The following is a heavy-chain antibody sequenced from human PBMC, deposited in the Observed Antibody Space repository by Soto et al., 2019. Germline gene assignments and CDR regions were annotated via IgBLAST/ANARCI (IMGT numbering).Heavy chain of an antibody. CDR1: GYTFTSNS. CDR3: ARVWEIYYNSGHYYYGMDV. D-gene: IGHD3-10*01. CDR2: INVYNGNT. V-gene: IGHV1-18*04. Sequence: ASVKVSCKASGYTFTSNSIGWVRQAPGQGLEWMGWINVYNGNTKYAQQLQGRVTLTTDTSTSTAYMDLRSLRSDDTAVYYCARVWEIYYNSGHYYYGMDVWGQGTTVTGSS. J-gene: IGHJ6*02.